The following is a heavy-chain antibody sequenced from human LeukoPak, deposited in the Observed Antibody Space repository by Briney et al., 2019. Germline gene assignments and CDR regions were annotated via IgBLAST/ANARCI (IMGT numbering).Heavy chain of an antibody. Sequence: SETLSLTCSVSGGSISGHYWTWIRQPPGEGLEWIGQIHYTGKPDYNPSLKSRITISVDTSKNQVSLQVSSVTAADSAIYYCARFGVDYDMDVWGHGTTVTVFS. D-gene: IGHD3-16*01. J-gene: IGHJ6*02. CDR2: IHYTGKP. V-gene: IGHV4-59*11. CDR3: ARFGVDYDMDV. CDR1: GGSISGHY.